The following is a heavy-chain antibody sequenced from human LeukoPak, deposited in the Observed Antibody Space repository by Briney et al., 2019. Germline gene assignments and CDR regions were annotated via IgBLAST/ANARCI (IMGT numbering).Heavy chain of an antibody. CDR2: IDPSDSYT. J-gene: IGHJ4*02. V-gene: IGHV5-10-1*01. CDR1: GYSFTSYW. Sequence: GQSLKISCQGSGYSFTSYWISWVRQMPGKGLEWMGRIDPSDSYTNYSPSFQGHVTISADKSISTAYLQWSSLKASDTAMYYCVLQLPLAYWGQGTLVTVSS. CDR3: VLQLPLAY. D-gene: IGHD2-2*01.